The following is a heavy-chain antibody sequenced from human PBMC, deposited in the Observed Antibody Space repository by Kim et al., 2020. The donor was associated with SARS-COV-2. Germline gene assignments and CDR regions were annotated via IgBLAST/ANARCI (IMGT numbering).Heavy chain of an antibody. V-gene: IGHV3-23*01. J-gene: IGHJ4*02. CDR2: T. D-gene: IGHD1-1*01. Sequence: TYYADFVKCRFTISRDASRNTLYLQMDNLRADDTAIYYCSKGGTGTYVSDNWGQGALVTVSS. CDR3: SKGGTGTYVSDN.